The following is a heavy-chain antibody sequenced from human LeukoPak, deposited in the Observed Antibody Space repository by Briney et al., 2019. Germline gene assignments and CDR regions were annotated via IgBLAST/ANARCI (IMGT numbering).Heavy chain of an antibody. J-gene: IGHJ4*02. CDR3: ARAHQGIRSSSWWFDY. V-gene: IGHV4-59*01. CDR2: IHYSGST. Sequence: SETLSLTCTVSGGSISSYYWSWIRQPPGKGLEWLGYIHYSGSTNYNPSLKSRVTMSVDSSKNQFSLKLSSVTAADTAVYYCARAHQGIRSSSWWFDYWGQGTLVTVSS. D-gene: IGHD6-13*01. CDR1: GGSISSYY.